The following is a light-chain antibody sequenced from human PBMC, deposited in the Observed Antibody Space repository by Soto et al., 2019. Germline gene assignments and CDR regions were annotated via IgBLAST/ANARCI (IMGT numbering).Light chain of an antibody. CDR1: QSVSSY. J-gene: IGKJ3*01. V-gene: IGKV3-11*01. CDR2: DAS. Sequence: EIVLTQSPATLSLSPGERATLSCRASQSVSSYLAWYQQKPGQAPRLLIYDASNRATGIPARFSGSGSGTDFTLTISSLEPEDSAVYYCQQPSNWSGAFGPGTKVDIK. CDR3: QQPSNWSGA.